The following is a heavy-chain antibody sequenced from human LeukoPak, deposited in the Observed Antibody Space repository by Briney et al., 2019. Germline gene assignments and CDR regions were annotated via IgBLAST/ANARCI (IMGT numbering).Heavy chain of an antibody. D-gene: IGHD2-2*01. CDR1: GGSISSYY. CDR3: ARGPSPRPAKKYNWFDP. CDR2: IYYSGST. V-gene: IGHV4-59*01. J-gene: IGHJ5*02. Sequence: SETLSLTCTVSGGSISSYYWSWIRQPPGKGLEWIGYIYYSGSTSYNPSLKSRVTISIDTSKNQFSLKLSSVTAADTAVYYCARGPSPRPAKKYNWFDPWGQGTLVTVSS.